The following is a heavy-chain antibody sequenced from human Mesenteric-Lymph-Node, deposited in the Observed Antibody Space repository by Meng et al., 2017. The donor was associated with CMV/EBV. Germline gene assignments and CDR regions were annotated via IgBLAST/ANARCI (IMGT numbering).Heavy chain of an antibody. D-gene: IGHD3-10*01. V-gene: IGHV3-66*01. J-gene: IGHJ4*02. CDR1: GFNVRDKY. CDR3: TGDSVSNPNLDY. CDR2: IYRGDNT. Sequence: EVDLVESGGSLVQPWGSLRLSCASSGFNVRDKYMSWVRQAPGKGLEWVCIIYRGDNTYYIDSVKDRFTVSRDNSKNTMYLQMNSLRVEDTAVYYCTGDSVSNPNLDYWGQGTLVTVSS.